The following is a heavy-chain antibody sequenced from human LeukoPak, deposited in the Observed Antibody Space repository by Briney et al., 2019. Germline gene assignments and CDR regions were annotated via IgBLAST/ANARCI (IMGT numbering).Heavy chain of an antibody. CDR1: GGTFSSYT. CDR3: ARSSITFGGVIVNPHNWFDP. CDR2: IIPIFGTA. J-gene: IGHJ5*02. D-gene: IGHD3-16*02. Sequence: SVKVSCKASGGTFSSYTISWVRQAPGQGLEWMGGIIPIFGTANYAQKFQGRVTITADESTSTAYMELSSLRSEDTAVYYCARSSITFGGVIVNPHNWFDPWGQGTLVTVSS. V-gene: IGHV1-69*13.